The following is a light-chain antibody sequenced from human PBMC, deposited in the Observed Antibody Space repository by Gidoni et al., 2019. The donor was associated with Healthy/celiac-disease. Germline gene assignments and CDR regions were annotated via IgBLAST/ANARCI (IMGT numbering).Light chain of an antibody. CDR2: DAS. J-gene: IGKJ3*01. Sequence: EIVLTQSPATLSLSPGERATLSIRASQSVSSYLAWYQQKPGQAPRLLIYDASNRATGIPARFSGSGSGTDFTLTISSLEPEDFAVYYCQQRSNWPPTFGPGTKVDIK. V-gene: IGKV3-11*01. CDR3: QQRSNWPPT. CDR1: QSVSSY.